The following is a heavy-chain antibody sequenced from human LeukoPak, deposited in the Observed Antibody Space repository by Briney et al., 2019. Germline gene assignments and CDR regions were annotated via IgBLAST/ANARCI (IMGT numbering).Heavy chain of an antibody. V-gene: IGHV1-46*02. CDR3: ARGRDTVMGNRNYFDY. CDR1: GYTFNSYY. CDR2: INPSGGST. J-gene: IGHJ4*02. D-gene: IGHD5-18*01. Sequence: ASVKVSCKASGYTFNSYYMHWVRQAPGQGLEWMGIINPSGGSTSYAQKFQGRVTMTRDTSTSTVYMELSSLRSEDTAVYYCARGRDTVMGNRNYFDYWGQGTLVTVSS.